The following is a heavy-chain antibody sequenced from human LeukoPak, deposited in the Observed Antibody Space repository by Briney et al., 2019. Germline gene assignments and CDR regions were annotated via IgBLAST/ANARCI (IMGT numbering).Heavy chain of an antibody. D-gene: IGHD3-10*01. CDR3: ARDSGDPSKNDFDY. V-gene: IGHV1-2*02. CDR1: GYTFTDYY. CDR2: FNPNSGGT. J-gene: IGHJ4*02. Sequence: GASVKVSCKASGYTFTDYYINWVRQAPGQGPEWMGWFNPNSGGTNYAQKFQGRVTMTRDASISTAYMELSGLTSDDTAVYYCARDSGDPSKNDFDYWGQGTLVTVSS.